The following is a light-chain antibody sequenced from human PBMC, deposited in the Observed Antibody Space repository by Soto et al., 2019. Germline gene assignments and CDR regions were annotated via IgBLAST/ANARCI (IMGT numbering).Light chain of an antibody. CDR1: SSNIGAGYD. V-gene: IGLV1-40*01. Sequence: QSALTQPPSVSGAPGQRVTISCTGSSSNIGAGYDVHWYQQLPGTAPKPLIYGNSNRPSGVPDRFSGSKSGTSASLAITGLQAEDEADYYCQSYDSSLSGSDYVFGTGTKVTVL. CDR2: GNS. CDR3: QSYDSSLSGSDYV. J-gene: IGLJ1*01.